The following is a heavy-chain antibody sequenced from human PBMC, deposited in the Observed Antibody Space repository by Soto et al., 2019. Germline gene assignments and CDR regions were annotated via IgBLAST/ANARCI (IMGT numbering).Heavy chain of an antibody. J-gene: IGHJ6*02. V-gene: IGHV3-23*01. CDR1: GFSLSSYA. CDR3: AKDRGTSIDVHRYFHYYGMDV. Sequence: GGSLRLSCAASGFSLSSYAMTWVRQAPGKXLEWVSGITASGEKLYYVDSVKGRFTVSRDNSKNTLYLQMNSLRAEDTAVYYCAKDRGTSIDVHRYFHYYGMDVWGQGTTVTVSS. D-gene: IGHD2-2*01. CDR2: ITASGEKL.